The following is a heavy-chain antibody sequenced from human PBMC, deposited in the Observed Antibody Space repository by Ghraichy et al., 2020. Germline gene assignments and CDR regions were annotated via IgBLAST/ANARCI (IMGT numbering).Heavy chain of an antibody. CDR2: INHSGST. V-gene: IGHV4-34*01. J-gene: IGHJ4*02. D-gene: IGHD6-13*01. CDR3: ARGRSLKWGQQLVGGHELFDY. CDR1: GGSFSGYY. Sequence: SETLSLTCAVYGGSFSGYYWSWIRQPPGKGLEWIGEINHSGSTNYNPSLKSRVTISVDTSKNQFSLKLSSVTAADTAVYYCARGRSLKWGQQLVGGHELFDYWGQGTLVTVSS.